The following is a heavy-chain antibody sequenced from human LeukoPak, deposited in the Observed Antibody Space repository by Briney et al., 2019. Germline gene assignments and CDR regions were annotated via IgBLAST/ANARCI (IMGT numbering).Heavy chain of an antibody. V-gene: IGHV1-8*01. CDR3: ARGGGSSYYGSGGDDWFDP. CDR2: MNPNSGNT. J-gene: IGHJ5*02. D-gene: IGHD3-10*01. Sequence: GASVKVSCKASGYTFTSYDINWVRQATGQGLEWMGWMNPNSGNTGYAQKFQGRVTMTRNPSISTAYIELSSLRSEDTAVYYCARGGGSSYYGSGGDDWFDPWGQGTLVTVSS. CDR1: GYTFTSYD.